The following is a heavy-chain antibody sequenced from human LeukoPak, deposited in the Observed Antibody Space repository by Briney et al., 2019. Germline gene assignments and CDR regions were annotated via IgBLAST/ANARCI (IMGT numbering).Heavy chain of an antibody. Sequence: ASVKVSCKASGYTFTSYGISWVRQAPGQGLEWMGWISAYNGNTNYAQKLQGRVTMTTDTSTSTAYMELRSLRSDDTAVYYCARDLFPGYSSGWSSYWGQGTLVTVSS. J-gene: IGHJ4*02. D-gene: IGHD6-19*01. CDR1: GYTFTSYG. CDR3: ARDLFPGYSSGWSSY. CDR2: ISAYNGNT. V-gene: IGHV1-18*01.